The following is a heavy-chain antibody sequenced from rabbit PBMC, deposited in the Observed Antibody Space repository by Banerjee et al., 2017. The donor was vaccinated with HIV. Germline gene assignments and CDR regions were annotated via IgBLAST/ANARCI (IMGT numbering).Heavy chain of an antibody. D-gene: IGHD1-1*01. V-gene: IGHV1S47*01. CDR1: GFDFSSNA. J-gene: IGHJ4*01. CDR3: ARGASTSGYLYYFNL. Sequence: QEQLVESGGGLVQPEGSLTLTCKASGFDFSSNAMCWVRQAPGKGPEWIACIYNGDGSTYYASWVNGRFTISRENTQNTVSLQMNSLTAADTATYFCARGASTSGYLYYFNLWGQGTLVTVS. CDR2: IYNGDGST.